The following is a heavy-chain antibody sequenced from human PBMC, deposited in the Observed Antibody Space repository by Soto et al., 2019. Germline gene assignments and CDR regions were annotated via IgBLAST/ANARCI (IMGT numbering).Heavy chain of an antibody. V-gene: IGHV3-33*01. CDR3: ASSYGSGSYPLYY. CDR1: GFTFSSYG. CDR2: IWYDGSNK. D-gene: IGHD3-10*01. J-gene: IGHJ4*02. Sequence: GGSLRLSCAASGFTFSSYGMHWVRQAPGKGLEWVAVIWYDGSNKYYADSVKGRFTISRDNSKNTLYLQMNSLRAEDTAVYYCASSYGSGSYPLYYWGQGTLVTVSS.